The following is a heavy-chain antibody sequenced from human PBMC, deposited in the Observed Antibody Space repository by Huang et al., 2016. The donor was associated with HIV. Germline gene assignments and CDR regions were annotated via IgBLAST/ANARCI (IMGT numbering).Heavy chain of an antibody. J-gene: IGHJ3*02. CDR2: MKTKNDNYAT. Sequence: EVQLVQSRGGLLRPGGSLRVSCAASGFTFSGSAIHWVRQTSGKGLGWGGRMKTKNDNYATAFTASLEGRFTVSRDDSRNTAYLQMNSLKTEDTAVYYCTRLRNGDDAFDIWGQGTTVTVSS. CDR3: TRLRNGDDAFDI. CDR1: GFTFSGSA. V-gene: IGHV3-73*01.